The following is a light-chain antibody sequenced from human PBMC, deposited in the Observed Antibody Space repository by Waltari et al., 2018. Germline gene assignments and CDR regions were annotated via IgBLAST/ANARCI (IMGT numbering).Light chain of an antibody. J-gene: IGKJ2*01. Sequence: DIVMTQYPNSLTASVGERATSNCRSSQRVFHHPGNKTCLAWYQQKPGQPPKLLIYGASTRESGVSDRFSGSGSGTDFTLNITSLQAEDVAVYYCQQYYSPPHSFGQGTKLEI. CDR3: QQYYSPPHS. V-gene: IGKV4-1*01. CDR2: GAS. CDR1: QRVFHHPGNKTC.